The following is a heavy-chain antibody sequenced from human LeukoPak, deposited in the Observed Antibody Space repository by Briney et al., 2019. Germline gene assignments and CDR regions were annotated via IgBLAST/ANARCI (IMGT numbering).Heavy chain of an antibody. J-gene: IGHJ4*02. Sequence: HGESLKISCKGSGYSFTSYWISWVRQMPGKGLEWMGRIDPSDSYTNYSPSFQGHVTISADKSISTAYLQWSSLKASDTAMYYCARFRGPYSSSSNNYWGQGTLVTVSS. CDR2: IDPSDSYT. V-gene: IGHV5-10-1*01. CDR3: ARFRGPYSSSSNNY. CDR1: GYSFTSYW. D-gene: IGHD6-13*01.